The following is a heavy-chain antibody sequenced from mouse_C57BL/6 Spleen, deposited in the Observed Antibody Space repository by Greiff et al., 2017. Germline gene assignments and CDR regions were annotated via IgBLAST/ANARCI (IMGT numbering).Heavy chain of an antibody. CDR2: INPNYGTT. V-gene: IGHV1-39*01. CDR1: GYSFTTYN. Sequence: VQLPPSVPSLVKPGASVKISFKASGYSFTTYNMNWVKQIPVQSLECIGVINPNYGTTIYNQKFNGKATLTVDQSSRTAYMQLNSLTSEDDAVYYCARGGYFDYWGQGNTLTVSS. J-gene: IGHJ2*01. CDR3: ARGGYFDY.